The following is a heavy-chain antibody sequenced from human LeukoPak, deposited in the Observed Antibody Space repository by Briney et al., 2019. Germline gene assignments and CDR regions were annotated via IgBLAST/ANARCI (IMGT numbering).Heavy chain of an antibody. CDR1: GGSFSGYY. Sequence: SGTLSLTCAVYGGSFSGYYWRWIRQPPGKGLEWIGEINHSGSTNYNPSLKSRVTISVDTSKNQLSPKMSSVTAADTAVYYCTITTGTTLGLMDYWGQGTLVTVSS. V-gene: IGHV4-34*01. CDR2: INHSGST. D-gene: IGHD1-1*01. CDR3: TITTGTTLGLMDY. J-gene: IGHJ4*02.